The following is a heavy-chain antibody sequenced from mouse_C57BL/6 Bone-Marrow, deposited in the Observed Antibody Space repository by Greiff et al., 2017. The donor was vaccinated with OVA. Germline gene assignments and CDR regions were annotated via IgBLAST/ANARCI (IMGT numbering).Heavy chain of an antibody. J-gene: IGHJ3*01. CDR1: GFSLRTYGMG. V-gene: IGHV8-8*01. D-gene: IGHD1-1*01. CDR3: ARIASITTVVGGPSY. Sequence: QVQLKESGPGILQPSQTLSLTCSFSGFSLRTYGMGVGWIRQPPGKGLEWLAHTWWDDDKYYNPVLKSRLTISKDTSKNQVFLKSANVDTADTATYYCARIASITTVVGGPSYWGQGTLVTVSA. CDR2: TWWDDDK.